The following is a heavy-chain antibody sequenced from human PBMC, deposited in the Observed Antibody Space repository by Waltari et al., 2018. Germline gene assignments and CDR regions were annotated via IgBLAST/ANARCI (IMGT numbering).Heavy chain of an antibody. D-gene: IGHD3-10*01. CDR2: INSDGSST. CDR1: GFTFSSYW. Sequence: EVQLVESGGGLVQPGGSLRLSCAASGFTFSSYWMHWVRQAPGKGLVWVSRINSDGSSTSYADSVKGRFTISRDNAKNTLYLQMNSLRAEDTAVYYCAREGRYYYGSGSSYGMDVWGQGTTVTVSS. CDR3: AREGRYYYGSGSSYGMDV. J-gene: IGHJ6*02. V-gene: IGHV3-74*01.